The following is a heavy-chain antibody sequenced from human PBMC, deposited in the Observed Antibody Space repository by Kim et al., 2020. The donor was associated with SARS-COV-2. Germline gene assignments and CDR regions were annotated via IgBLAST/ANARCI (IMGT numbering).Heavy chain of an antibody. CDR1: GGTFSSYA. D-gene: IGHD6-13*01. V-gene: IGHV1-69*13. CDR3: ARAAAGLLKWYYYYGMDV. J-gene: IGHJ6*02. Sequence: SVKVSCKASGGTFSSYAISWVRQAPGQGLEWMGGIIPIFGTANYAQKFQGRVTITADESTSTAYMELSSLRSEDTAVYYCARAAAGLLKWYYYYGMDVWGQGTTVTVSS. CDR2: IIPIFGTA.